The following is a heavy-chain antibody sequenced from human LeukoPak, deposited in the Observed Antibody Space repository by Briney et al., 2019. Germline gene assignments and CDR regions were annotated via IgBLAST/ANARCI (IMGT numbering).Heavy chain of an antibody. CDR1: GYTFTGYY. V-gene: IGHV1-2*06. J-gene: IGHJ6*02. CDR3: AREKVRQSGMDV. Sequence: RASVKVSCKASGYTFTGYYMHWVRQAPGQGLEWMGRINPNSGGTNYAQKFQGRVTMTRDTSISTAYMELSRLRSDDTAVYYCAREKVRQSGMDVWGQGTTVNVSS. D-gene: IGHD2-2*01. CDR2: INPNSGGT.